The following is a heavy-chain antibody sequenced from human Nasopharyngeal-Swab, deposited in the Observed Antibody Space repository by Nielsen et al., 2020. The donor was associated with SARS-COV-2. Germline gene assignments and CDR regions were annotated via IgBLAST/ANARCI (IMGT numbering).Heavy chain of an antibody. CDR2: IYFGGT. Sequence: TLSLTCGVSGVSIDSGAYCWTWIRQLPGKGLEWIGNIYFGGTYYNPSLESRLIISMDTSKNQFSLTLASVTAADTAVYYCARDRRTGYMDVWGKGTAVTVSS. V-gene: IGHV4-31*11. D-gene: IGHD1-14*01. CDR1: GVSIDSGAYC. J-gene: IGHJ6*03. CDR3: ARDRRTGYMDV.